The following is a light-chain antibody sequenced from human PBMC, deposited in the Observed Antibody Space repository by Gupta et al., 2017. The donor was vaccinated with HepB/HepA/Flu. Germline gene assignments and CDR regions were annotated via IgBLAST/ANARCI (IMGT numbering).Light chain of an antibody. CDR1: NIGTKS. CDR2: DDS. J-gene: IGLJ2*01. V-gene: IGLV3-21*03. Sequence: SYVLTQPPSVSVAPGKTARITCGGNNIGTKSVHWYQQKPDQAPVLVVYDDSDRPSGIPERFSGSNSGNTATLTISRVEAGDEADYYCQVWDSSSDHRVIFGGGTKLTVL. CDR3: QVWDSSSDHRVI.